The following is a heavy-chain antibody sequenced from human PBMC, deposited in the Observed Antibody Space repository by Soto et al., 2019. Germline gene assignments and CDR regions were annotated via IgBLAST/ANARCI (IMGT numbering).Heavy chain of an antibody. CDR1: GFTFSSYA. CDR3: ASAYEGDCFAF. D-gene: IGHD3-16*01. V-gene: IGHV3-30-3*01. J-gene: IGHJ4*02. Sequence: QVQLVESGGGVVQPGRSLRLSCAASGFTFSSYAMHWVRQAPGKGLEWVAVISYDGSNKYYADSVKGRFTISRDNSKNTLYLQMNSLRAEDRAVCYCASAYEGDCFAFWGQGTLVTVSS. CDR2: ISYDGSNK.